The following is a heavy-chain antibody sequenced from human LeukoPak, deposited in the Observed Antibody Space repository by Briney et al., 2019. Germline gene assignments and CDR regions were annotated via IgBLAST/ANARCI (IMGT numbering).Heavy chain of an antibody. CDR2: IIPIFGIA. CDR3: ARDLDYLGSSSRTSSYGMDV. CDR1: GGTFSSYA. Sequence: SVKVSCKASGGTFSSYAISWVRQAPGQGLEWMGRIIPIFGIANYAQKFQGRVTITADKSTSTAYMELSSLRSEDTAVYYCARDLDYLGSSSRTSSYGMDVWGQGTTVTVSS. J-gene: IGHJ6*02. V-gene: IGHV1-69*04. D-gene: IGHD2-2*01.